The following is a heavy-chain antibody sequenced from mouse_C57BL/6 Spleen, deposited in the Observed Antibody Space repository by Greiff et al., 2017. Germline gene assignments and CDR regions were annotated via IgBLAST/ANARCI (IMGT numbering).Heavy chain of an antibody. V-gene: IGHV14-1*01. CDR3: TTPIYYDYDVGFAY. CDR1: GFNIKDYY. Sequence: VQLQQSGAELVRPGASVKLSCTASGFNIKDYYMHWVKQRPEQGLEWNGRIDPEDGDTEYAPTFQGKATMTADTSSNTAYLQLSSLTSEDTAVYYCTTPIYYDYDVGFAYWGQGTLVTVSA. CDR2: IDPEDGDT. D-gene: IGHD2-4*01. J-gene: IGHJ3*01.